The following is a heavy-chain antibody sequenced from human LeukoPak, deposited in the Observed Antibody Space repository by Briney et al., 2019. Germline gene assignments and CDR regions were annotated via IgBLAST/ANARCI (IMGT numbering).Heavy chain of an antibody. V-gene: IGHV4-30-2*01. J-gene: IGHJ5*02. Sequence: PSETLSLTCAVSGGSISSGGYSWSWIRQPPGKGLEWIGYIYHSGSTYYNPSLKSRVTISVDTSKNQFSLKLSSVTAADTAVYYCAREGVWGSYSSAARRWFDPWGQGTLVTVSS. D-gene: IGHD3-16*01. CDR3: AREGVWGSYSSAARRWFDP. CDR2: IYHSGST. CDR1: GGSISSGGYS.